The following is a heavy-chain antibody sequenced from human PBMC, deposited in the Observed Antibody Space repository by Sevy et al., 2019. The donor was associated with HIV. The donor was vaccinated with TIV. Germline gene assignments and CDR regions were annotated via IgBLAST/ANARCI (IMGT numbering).Heavy chain of an antibody. Sequence: GGSLRLSCAASGFTFSSYSMNWVRQAPGKGLEWVSYISSSSSTIYYADSVKGRFTISRDNAKNSLYLQMNSLRDEDTAVYYCARAGVAYSSSWYYFHYWGQGTLVTVSS. CDR1: GFTFSSYS. V-gene: IGHV3-48*02. J-gene: IGHJ4*02. CDR3: ARAGVAYSSSWYYFHY. CDR2: ISSSSSTI. D-gene: IGHD6-13*01.